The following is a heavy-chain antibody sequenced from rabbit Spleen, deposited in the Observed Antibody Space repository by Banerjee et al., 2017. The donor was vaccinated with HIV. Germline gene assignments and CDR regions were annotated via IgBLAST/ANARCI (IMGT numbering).Heavy chain of an antibody. Sequence: LEESGGGLVKPGGSLTLSCKASGIDFSTSGISWVRQTPGKGLEWIAYIYPDYDSTDYASWVNGRFTISFDNAQNTVFLQMTSLTAADTATYFCARGGGCVASHLWGPGTLVTVS. J-gene: IGHJ4*01. CDR1: GIDFSTSG. V-gene: IGHV1S47*01. D-gene: IGHD4-1*01. CDR3: ARGGGCVASHL. CDR2: IYPDYDST.